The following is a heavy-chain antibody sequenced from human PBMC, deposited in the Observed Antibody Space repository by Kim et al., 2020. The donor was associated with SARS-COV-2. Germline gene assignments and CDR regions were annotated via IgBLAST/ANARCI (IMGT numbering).Heavy chain of an antibody. J-gene: IGHJ4*02. D-gene: IGHD3-22*01. CDR2: ISGSGGST. V-gene: IGHV3-23*01. Sequence: GGSLRLSCAASGFTFSSYAMSWVRQAPGKGLEWVSAISGSGGSTYYADSVKGRFTISRDNSKNTLYLQMNSLRAEDTAVYYCAKDLEYYYDSSGLFDYWGQGTLVTVSS. CDR3: AKDLEYYYDSSGLFDY. CDR1: GFTFSSYA.